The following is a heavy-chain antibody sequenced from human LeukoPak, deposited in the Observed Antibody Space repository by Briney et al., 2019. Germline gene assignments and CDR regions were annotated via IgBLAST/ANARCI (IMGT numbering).Heavy chain of an antibody. Sequence: ASVKVSCKASGYTFTGYYMHWVRQAPGQGLEGMGWINPNSGGTNYAQKFQGRVTMTRDTSISTAYMELSSLRSEDTAVYYCARGRGMATLIDYWGQGTLVTVSS. J-gene: IGHJ4*02. CDR3: ARGRGMATLIDY. CDR2: INPNSGGT. CDR1: GYTFTGYY. V-gene: IGHV1-2*02. D-gene: IGHD5-24*01.